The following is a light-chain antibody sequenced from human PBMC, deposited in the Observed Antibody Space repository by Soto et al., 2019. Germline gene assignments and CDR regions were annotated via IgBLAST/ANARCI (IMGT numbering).Light chain of an antibody. CDR1: QSVSSSY. J-gene: IGKJ2*01. Sequence: EIVLTQSPGTLSLSPGERATLSCRASQSVSSSYVAWYQQKPGQAPRLLIYGASSRATVIPDRFSGSGSGTDFTLTISRLEPEDFAVYYCQQYDASLYTFGQGTKLEIK. V-gene: IGKV3-20*01. CDR3: QQYDASLYT. CDR2: GAS.